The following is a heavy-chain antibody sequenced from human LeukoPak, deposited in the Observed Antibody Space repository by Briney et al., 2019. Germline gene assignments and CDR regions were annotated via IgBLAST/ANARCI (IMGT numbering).Heavy chain of an antibody. CDR2: INHSGST. J-gene: IGHJ4*02. CDR1: GGSFSGYY. CDR3: ESNQGYYDILTGYSPTYYFDY. V-gene: IGHV4-34*01. Sequence: SETLSLTCAVYGGSFSGYYWSWIRQPPGKGLEWIGEINHSGSTNYNPSLKSRVTISVDTSKNQFSLKLSSVTAADTAVYYCESNQGYYDILTGYSPTYYFDYWGQGTLVTVSS. D-gene: IGHD3-9*01.